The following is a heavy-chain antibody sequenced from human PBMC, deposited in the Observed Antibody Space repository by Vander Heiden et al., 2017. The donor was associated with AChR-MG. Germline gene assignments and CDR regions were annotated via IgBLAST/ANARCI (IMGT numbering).Heavy chain of an antibody. J-gene: IGHJ5*02. CDR1: GFTFSSYG. Sequence: QVQLVESGGGVVQPGRSLRLSCAASGFTFSSYGMHWVRQAPGKGLEWVAVISYDGSNKYYADSVKGRFTISRDNSKNTLYLQMNSLRAEDTAVYYCAKDPGYCSGGSCYESWFDPWGQGTLVTVSS. CDR3: AKDPGYCSGGSCYESWFDP. CDR2: ISYDGSNK. D-gene: IGHD2-15*01. V-gene: IGHV3-30*18.